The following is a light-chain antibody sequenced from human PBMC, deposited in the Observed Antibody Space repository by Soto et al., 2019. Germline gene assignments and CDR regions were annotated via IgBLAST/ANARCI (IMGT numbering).Light chain of an antibody. Sequence: IVMTQSPATLSVSPGERATLSCRASQSVSSNLAWYQQKPGQAPRLLIYGASIRATGVPARFSGSGSGTDFTLTISSLQSEDFAIYHCQQYNNWPSMYSFGQGTKLEIK. CDR3: QQYNNWPSMYS. CDR1: QSVSSN. CDR2: GAS. J-gene: IGKJ2*03. V-gene: IGKV3-15*01.